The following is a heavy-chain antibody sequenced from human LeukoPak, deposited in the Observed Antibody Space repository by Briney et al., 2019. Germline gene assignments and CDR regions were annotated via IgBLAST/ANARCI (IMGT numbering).Heavy chain of an antibody. V-gene: IGHV4-34*01. CDR3: ARSGGDYENYSDY. Sequence: SETLSLTCAVYGGSFSGYYWSWIRQPPGKGLEWIGEINHSGSTNYNPSLKSRVTISVDTSKNQFSLKLSSVTAANTAVYYCARSGGDYENYSDYWGQGTLVTVSS. CDR2: INHSGST. CDR1: GGSFSGYY. D-gene: IGHD4-17*01. J-gene: IGHJ4*02.